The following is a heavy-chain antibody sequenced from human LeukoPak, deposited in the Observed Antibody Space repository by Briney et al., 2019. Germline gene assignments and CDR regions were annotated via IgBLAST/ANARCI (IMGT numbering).Heavy chain of an antibody. CDR3: ARVEQQLVPPAYYYYMDV. CDR1: GGSISSYY. CDR2: IYYSGST. J-gene: IGHJ6*03. Sequence: SETLSLTCTVSGGSISSYYWSWIRQPPGKGLEWIGYIYYSGSTNYNPSLKSRVTISVDTSKNQFSLKLSSVTAADTAVYYCARVEQQLVPPAYYYYMDVWGKGTTVTVSS. D-gene: IGHD6-13*01. V-gene: IGHV4-59*01.